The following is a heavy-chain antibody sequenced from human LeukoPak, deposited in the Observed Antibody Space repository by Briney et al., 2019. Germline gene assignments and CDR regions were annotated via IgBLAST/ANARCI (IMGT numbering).Heavy chain of an antibody. Sequence: NSSETLSLTCTVSGGSISSGGYYWSWIRQPPGKGLEWIGYIYHSGSTYYNPSLKSRVTISVDRSKNQFSLKLSSVTAADTAVYYCARGAYGAWGKGTTVTVSS. D-gene: IGHD3-16*01. CDR2: IYHSGST. CDR1: GGSISSGGYY. CDR3: ARGAYGA. V-gene: IGHV4-30-2*01. J-gene: IGHJ6*04.